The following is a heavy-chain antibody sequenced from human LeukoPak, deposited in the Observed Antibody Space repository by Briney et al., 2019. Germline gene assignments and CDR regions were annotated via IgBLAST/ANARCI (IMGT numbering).Heavy chain of an antibody. V-gene: IGHV2-70*11. J-gene: IGHJ4*02. CDR1: GFSLSTSGMC. D-gene: IGHD6-13*01. Sequence: SGPTLVNPTQTLTLTCTFSGFSLSTSGMCVSWIRQPPGKALEWLARIDWDDDKYYSTSLKTRLTISKDTSKNQVALTMTNMDPVDTATYYCARIRLDSSSWSFDYWGQGTLVTVSS. CDR2: IDWDDDK. CDR3: ARIRLDSSSWSFDY.